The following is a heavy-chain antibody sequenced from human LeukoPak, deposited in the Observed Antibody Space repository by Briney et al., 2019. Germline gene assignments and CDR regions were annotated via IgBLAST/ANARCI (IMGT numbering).Heavy chain of an antibody. V-gene: IGHV3-74*01. CDR1: GFTFGLYW. J-gene: IGHJ4*02. D-gene: IGHD5-12*01. Sequence: GGSLRPSCAASGFTFGLYWMHWVRQAPGKGLVWVSHISGDGSSTTYADSVKGRFTISRDNAKNTLYLQMNSLRAEDTAVYYCARLGSGFFDYWGQGTLVTVSS. CDR3: ARLGSGFFDY. CDR2: ISGDGSST.